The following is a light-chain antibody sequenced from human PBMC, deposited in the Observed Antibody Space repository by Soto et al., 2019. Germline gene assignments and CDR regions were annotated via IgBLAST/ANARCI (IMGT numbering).Light chain of an antibody. CDR3: QQFDDSTPSFT. Sequence: ESVLTQSPGTLSLSPGERATLSCRASQTVSSKYLTWYQQKPGQAPRLLIYGASIRATGITDRFSGSRSGADGTLTSSKLEPEEFAVYSCQQFDDSTPSFTFCQGTKLEI. CDR1: QTVSSKY. J-gene: IGKJ2*01. CDR2: GAS. V-gene: IGKV3-20*01.